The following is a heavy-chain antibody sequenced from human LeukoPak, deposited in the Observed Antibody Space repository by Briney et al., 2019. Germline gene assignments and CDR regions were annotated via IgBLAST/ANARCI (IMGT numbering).Heavy chain of an antibody. Sequence: GRSLRLSCAASGFTFRTYGMNWVRQAPGKGLEWVAIISYDGSNEDYADSVKGRFTISRDNSKNTLYLQVNSLRAEDTALYYCAKELAAVGTGVFDIWGQGTMVTVSS. CDR1: GFTFRTYG. CDR2: ISYDGSNE. CDR3: AKELAAVGTGVFDI. J-gene: IGHJ3*02. V-gene: IGHV3-30*18. D-gene: IGHD6-13*01.